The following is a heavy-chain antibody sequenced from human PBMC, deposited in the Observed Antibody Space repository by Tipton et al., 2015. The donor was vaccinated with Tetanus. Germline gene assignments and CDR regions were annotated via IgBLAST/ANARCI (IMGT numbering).Heavy chain of an antibody. J-gene: IGHJ5*02. D-gene: IGHD2-2*01. CDR3: ARGVPYSTTMGSDWFDP. CDR2: ISPSGNT. CDR1: GGSFSNYF. Sequence: TLSLTCAVYGGSFSNYFWRWIRQPPGKGLEWIGEISPSGNTNYNPSLKSRVTISADTSMNQVSLTLTSVTAADTALYYCARGVPYSTTMGSDWFDPWGQGTLVTVSS. V-gene: IGHV4-34*01.